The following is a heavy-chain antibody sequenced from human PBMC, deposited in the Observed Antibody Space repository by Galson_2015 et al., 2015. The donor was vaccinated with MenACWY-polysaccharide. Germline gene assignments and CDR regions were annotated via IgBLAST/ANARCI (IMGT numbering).Heavy chain of an antibody. D-gene: IGHD6-19*01. Sequence: ETLSLTCTVSGGSISSYYWSWIRQPPGKGLEWIGYIYYSGSTNYNPSLKSRVTISVDTSKNQFSLKLSSVTAADTAVYYCARVGLSSGSIYFDYWGQGTLVTVSS. V-gene: IGHV4-59*01. CDR1: GGSISSYY. CDR2: IYYSGST. CDR3: ARVGLSSGSIYFDY. J-gene: IGHJ4*02.